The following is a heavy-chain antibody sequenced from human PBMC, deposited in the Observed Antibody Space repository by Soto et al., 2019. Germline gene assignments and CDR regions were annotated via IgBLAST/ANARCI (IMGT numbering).Heavy chain of an antibody. Sequence: ASVKVSCKASGYTFTGYYVHWVRQAPGQGLEWMGWINPNSGGTNYAQKFQGWVTMTRDTSISTAYMELSRLRSDDTAVYYCARWGYCNSTSCSKPKPEGMDVWGQGTTVTVSS. CDR1: GYTFTGYY. CDR3: ARWGYCNSTSCSKPKPEGMDV. D-gene: IGHD2-2*01. CDR2: INPNSGGT. V-gene: IGHV1-2*04. J-gene: IGHJ6*02.